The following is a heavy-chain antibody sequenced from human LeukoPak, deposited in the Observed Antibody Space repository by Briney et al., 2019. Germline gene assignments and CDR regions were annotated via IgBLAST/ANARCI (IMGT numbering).Heavy chain of an antibody. J-gene: IGHJ4*02. CDR2: IGGGGGST. D-gene: IGHD3-10*01. Sequence: PGGSLRLSCAASGFTFSDYAMSWVRQAPGKGLEWVSTIGGGGGSTYYADSVKGRFTISRDNSKNTLYLQMHSLRAEDTAVYYCAKDLRRVLLWFGELNYWGQGTLVTVSS. CDR1: GFTFSDYA. CDR3: AKDLRRVLLWFGELNY. V-gene: IGHV3-23*01.